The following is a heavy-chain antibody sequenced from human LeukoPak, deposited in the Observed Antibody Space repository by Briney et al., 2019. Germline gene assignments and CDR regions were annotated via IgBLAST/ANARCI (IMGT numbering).Heavy chain of an antibody. D-gene: IGHD3-22*01. Sequence: ASVKVSCKASGGTFSSYAISWVRQAPGQGLEWMGGIIPIFGTANYAQKFQGRVTITADESTSTAYMELSSLRSGDTAVYYCARGYYYDSSGYITDYWGQGTLVTVSS. CDR2: IIPIFGTA. CDR1: GGTFSSYA. V-gene: IGHV1-69*01. J-gene: IGHJ4*02. CDR3: ARGYYYDSSGYITDY.